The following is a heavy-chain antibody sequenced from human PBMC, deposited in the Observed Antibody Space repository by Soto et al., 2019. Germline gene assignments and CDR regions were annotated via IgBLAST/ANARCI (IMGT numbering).Heavy chain of an antibody. D-gene: IGHD3-3*01. J-gene: IGHJ6*03. CDR2: ISAYNGNT. CDR1: GYTFTSYG. CDR3: ARDLTIFSTDYYYYYYMDV. V-gene: IGHV1-18*01. Sequence: QVQLVQSGAEVKKPGASVKVSCKASGYTFTSYGISWVRQAPGQGLEWMGWISAYNGNTNYTQKLPGRVTMTTDTSTSTAYMELRSLRSDDTAVYYCARDLTIFSTDYYYYYYMDVWAKGPRSPSP.